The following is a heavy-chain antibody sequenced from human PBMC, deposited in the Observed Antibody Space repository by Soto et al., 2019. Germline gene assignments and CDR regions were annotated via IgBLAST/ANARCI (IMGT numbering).Heavy chain of an antibody. CDR1: GFTFSDHY. D-gene: IGHD1-26*01. V-gene: IGHV3-72*01. J-gene: IGHJ4*02. Sequence: EAQLVESGGGLVQPGGSLRLSCAVSGFTFSDHYMDWVRQAPGKGLEWVGRIRNRANSYTTEYAASVKGRFTISRDDSENSLYMQMNSLKTEDTAMYYCGRRGTSGSVGLDYWGQGTLVTVSS. CDR3: GRRGTSGSVGLDY. CDR2: IRNRANSYTT.